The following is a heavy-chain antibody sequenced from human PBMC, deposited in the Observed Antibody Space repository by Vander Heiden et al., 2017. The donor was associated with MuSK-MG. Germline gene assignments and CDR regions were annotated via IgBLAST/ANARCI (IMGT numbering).Heavy chain of an antibody. CDR2: IYYSGGT. CDR1: VGPSSSCY. CDR3: ARRLRDDSSGPFDY. D-gene: IGHD3-22*01. V-gene: IGHV4-59*08. Sequence: QVQLQGSGPGLVKPSETLSPTATAPVGPSSSCYGSWGRQPPGKGREWIGYIYYSGGTNYHPSLKSRVTISVDTSKNQFSLKLSSVTAADTAVYYCARRLRDDSSGPFDYWGQGTLVTVSS. J-gene: IGHJ4*02.